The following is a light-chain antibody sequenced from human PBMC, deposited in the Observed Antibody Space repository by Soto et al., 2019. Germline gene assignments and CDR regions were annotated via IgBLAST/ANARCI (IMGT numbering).Light chain of an antibody. Sequence: EIVTTQSPATLSLSPGERATLSCRTSQSVFSNLAWYQQKPGQAPRLLIYGASTRATGIAGRFSGSGSGTDFTLTISSLQSEDFAVYYCHQYNNGPPWTFGQGTKVEI. J-gene: IGKJ1*01. CDR1: QSVFSN. CDR2: GAS. CDR3: HQYNNGPPWT. V-gene: IGKV3-15*01.